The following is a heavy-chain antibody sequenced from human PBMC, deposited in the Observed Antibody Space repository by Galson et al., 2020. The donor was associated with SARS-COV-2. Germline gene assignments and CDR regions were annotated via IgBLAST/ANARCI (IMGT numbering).Heavy chain of an antibody. CDR2: IYTSGST. D-gene: IGHD3-9*01. CDR3: ARERPDILTGYYYNWFDP. V-gene: IGHV4-61*02. CDR1: GGSISSGSYY. Sequence: SETLSLTCTVSGGSISSGSYYWSWIRQPAGKGLEWIGRIYTSGSTNYNPSLKSRVTISVDTSKNQFSLKLSSVTAADTAVYYCARERPDILTGYYYNWFDPWGQGTLVTVSS. J-gene: IGHJ5*02.